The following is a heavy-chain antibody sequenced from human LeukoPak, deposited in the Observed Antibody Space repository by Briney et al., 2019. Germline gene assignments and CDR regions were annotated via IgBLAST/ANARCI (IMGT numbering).Heavy chain of an antibody. CDR1: GGSISSSTYY. D-gene: IGHD2-2*01. Sequence: SETLSLTCAVSGGSISSSTYYWGWIRPPPGKGLEWIGTIYYRGDTYYNPSLKSRVTISLDTSKTQFSLRLTSVTAADTAVYYCTRNRGDYCGSTSCDWNEFDPWGQGALVTLSS. J-gene: IGHJ5*02. V-gene: IGHV4-39*07. CDR3: TRNRGDYCGSTSCDWNEFDP. CDR2: IYYRGDT.